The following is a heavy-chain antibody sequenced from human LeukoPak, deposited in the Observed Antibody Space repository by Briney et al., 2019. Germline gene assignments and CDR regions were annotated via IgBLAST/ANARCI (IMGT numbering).Heavy chain of an antibody. CDR1: GDSISSGAYS. Sequence: SETLSLTCVVSGDSISSGAYSWSWIRQPPGKGLEWIGYIFHTGSTFYNPSLKSRVTISVDDSKNQFSLRLSSVTAADTAVYYCAREFWFANAPGSWLDPWGQGTLVTVSS. CDR3: AREFWFANAPGSWLDP. V-gene: IGHV4-30-2*01. J-gene: IGHJ5*02. CDR2: IFHTGST. D-gene: IGHD3-10*01.